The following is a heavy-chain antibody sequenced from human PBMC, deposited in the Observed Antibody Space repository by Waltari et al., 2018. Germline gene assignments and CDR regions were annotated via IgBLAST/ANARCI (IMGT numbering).Heavy chain of an antibody. J-gene: IGHJ4*02. CDR3: AKDAFGNTYLDF. V-gene: IGHV3-30*02. CDR2: IWFDGSDK. CDR1: GFNFRHFG. Sequence: QVNLVESGGGVVQPGGSLRLSCATAGFNFRHFGMHWVRQAPGKGLEWVALIWFDGSDKFYADSVRGRFTISRDNSARTLYLDMDSLRLDDTAMYYCAKDAFGNTYLDFWGQGTLVTVSS. D-gene: IGHD2-2*02.